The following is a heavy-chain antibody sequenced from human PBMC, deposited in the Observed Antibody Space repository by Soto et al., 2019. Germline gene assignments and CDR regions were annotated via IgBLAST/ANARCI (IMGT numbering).Heavy chain of an antibody. CDR1: GFTFSSYG. Sequence: QAGGSLRLSCAASGFTFSSYGMHWVRQAPGKGLEWVAVISYDGSNKYYADSVKGRFTISRDNSKNTLYLQMNSLRAEDTAVYYCAKVFRSYYYGMDVWGQGTTVTVSS. J-gene: IGHJ6*02. CDR3: AKVFRSYYYGMDV. CDR2: ISYDGSNK. V-gene: IGHV3-30*18.